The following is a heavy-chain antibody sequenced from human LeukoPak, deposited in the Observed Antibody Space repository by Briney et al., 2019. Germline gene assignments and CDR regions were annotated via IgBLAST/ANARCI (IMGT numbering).Heavy chain of an antibody. CDR3: AKDLGDSSGYNPFHY. CDR1: GFTFSSYG. J-gene: IGHJ4*02. D-gene: IGHD3-22*01. CDR2: IWYDGSNK. Sequence: QPGGSLRLSCAASGFTFSSYGMHWVRQAPGKGLEWVAVIWYDGSNKYYADSVKGRFTISRDNSKNTLYLQMNSLRAEDTAVYYCAKDLGDSSGYNPFHYWGQGTLVTVSS. V-gene: IGHV3-33*06.